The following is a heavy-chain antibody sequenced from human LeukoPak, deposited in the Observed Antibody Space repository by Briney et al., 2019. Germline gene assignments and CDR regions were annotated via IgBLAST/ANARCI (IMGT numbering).Heavy chain of an antibody. D-gene: IGHD1-26*01. CDR1: GESVSSNSAA. CDR3: ARVRAKVLDY. Sequence: SQTLSLTCAISGESVSSNSAAWSWIRQSPSRGLEWLGRTYYRSKWYNDYAVSVKSRITITPDTSKNQFSLQLNSVTPEDTAVYYCARVRAKVLDYWGQGTLVTVSS. J-gene: IGHJ4*02. CDR2: TYYRSKWYN. V-gene: IGHV6-1*01.